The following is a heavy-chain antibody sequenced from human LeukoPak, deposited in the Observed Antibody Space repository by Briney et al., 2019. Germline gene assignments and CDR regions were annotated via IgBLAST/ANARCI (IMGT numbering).Heavy chain of an antibody. Sequence: GGSLRLSCAASGFTFDDYGMSWVRQAPGKGLEWVSGISGSGGSTYYADSVKGRFTISRDNSKNTLYLQMNSLRAEDTAVYYCAAPSPPWYGRDFDYWGQGTLVTVSS. V-gene: IGHV3-23*01. CDR1: GFTFDDYG. CDR3: AAPSPPWYGRDFDY. CDR2: ISGSGGST. D-gene: IGHD6-13*01. J-gene: IGHJ4*02.